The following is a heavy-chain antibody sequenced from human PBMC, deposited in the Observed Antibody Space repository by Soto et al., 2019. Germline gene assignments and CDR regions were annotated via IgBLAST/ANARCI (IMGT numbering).Heavy chain of an antibody. CDR3: ARDYYDSSDYTTNWFDP. J-gene: IGHJ5*02. CDR2: INHSGST. D-gene: IGHD3-22*01. V-gene: IGHV4-34*01. CDR1: GGSFSGYY. Sequence: PSETLSLTCAVYGGSFSGYYWTWIRQPPGTGLEWIGEINHSGSTNYNPSLKSRVTISVDTSKNQFSLKLTSVTAADTAVYYCARDYYDSSDYTTNWFDPWGQGTLVTVSS.